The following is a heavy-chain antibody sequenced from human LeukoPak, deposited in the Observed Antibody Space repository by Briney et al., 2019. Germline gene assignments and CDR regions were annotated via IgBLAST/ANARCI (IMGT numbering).Heavy chain of an antibody. CDR2: IYYSGST. V-gene: IGHV4-59*01. D-gene: IGHD5-18*01. CDR1: GGSISSYY. J-gene: IGHJ6*03. Sequence: SETLSLTCTVSGGSISSYYWSWIRQPPGKGLEWIGYIYYSGSTNYNPSPKSRVTISVDSSKNQFSLKLSSVTAADTAVYYCARTTEGGYTYDYFYYYYMDVWGKGTTVTISS. CDR3: ARTTEGGYTYDYFYYYYMDV.